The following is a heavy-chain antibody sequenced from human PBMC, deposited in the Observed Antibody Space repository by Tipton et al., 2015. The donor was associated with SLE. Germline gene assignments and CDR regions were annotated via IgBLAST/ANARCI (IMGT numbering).Heavy chain of an antibody. Sequence: TLSLTCTVSGGSVRSGTYYWGWVRQPPGKGLEWIGSIYYSGRTYYNPSLKSRVTMSVDTSKNQFSLKLSSVTAADTAVYYCATNGHGETYEFFTEYLRHWGQGTLVTVSS. CDR2: IYYSGRT. V-gene: IGHV4-39*07. CDR1: GGSVRSGTYY. J-gene: IGHJ1*01. CDR3: ATNGHGETYEFFTEYLRH. D-gene: IGHD5-12*01.